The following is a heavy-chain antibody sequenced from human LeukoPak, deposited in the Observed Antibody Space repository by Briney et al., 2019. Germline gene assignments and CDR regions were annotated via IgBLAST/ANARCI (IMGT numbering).Heavy chain of an antibody. D-gene: IGHD3-16*01. J-gene: IGHJ4*02. V-gene: IGHV3-23*01. Sequence: GGSLRLSCAASGFTFSSYAMSWVRQAPGKGPEWVSAISRSGDSTYYTDSVKGRFTISRDNSRNTLFLQMNSLRAEDTALYYCAKRRESGVGSLYYFDSWGQGTLVTVSS. CDR3: AKRRESGVGSLYYFDS. CDR2: ISRSGDST. CDR1: GFTFSSYA.